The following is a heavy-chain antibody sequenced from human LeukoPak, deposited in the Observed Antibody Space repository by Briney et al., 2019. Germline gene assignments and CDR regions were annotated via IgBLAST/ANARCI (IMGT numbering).Heavy chain of an antibody. CDR2: IIPIFSTA. J-gene: IGHJ3*02. V-gene: IGHV1-69*06. Sequence: GASVKVSCKASGGTFSSYGISWVRQAPGQGLEWMGGIIPIFSTANYAQKFQGRVTITADKSTSTAYMELSSLRSEDTAVYYCARGGAVTITVAGTGGAFDIWGQGTMVTVSS. CDR3: ARGGAVTITVAGTGGAFDI. CDR1: GGTFSSYG. D-gene: IGHD6-19*01.